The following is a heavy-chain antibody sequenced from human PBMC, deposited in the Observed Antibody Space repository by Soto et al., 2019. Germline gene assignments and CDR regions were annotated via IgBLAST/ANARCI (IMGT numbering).Heavy chain of an antibody. J-gene: IGHJ4*02. V-gene: IGHV4-34*01. CDR2: INHSGSP. Sequence: SETLSLTCAVWGGSFSCYYWSWIRQPPGKGLIWIGEINHSGSPNYNPSLKSRVTISVDTSKKQFSLKLSSVTAADTAVYYCATRYCPPTTCPRDYWGQGTLVTVS. CDR1: GGSFSCYY. CDR3: ATRYCPPTTCPRDY. D-gene: IGHD2-15*01.